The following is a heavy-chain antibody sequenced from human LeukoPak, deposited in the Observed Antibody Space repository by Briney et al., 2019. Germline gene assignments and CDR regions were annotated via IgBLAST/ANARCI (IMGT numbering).Heavy chain of an antibody. CDR2: IIPIFGTA. CDR1: GGTFSSYA. V-gene: IGHV1-69*13. Sequence: SVKVSCKASGGTFSSYAISWVRQAPGQGLKWMGGIIPIFGTANYAQKFQGRVTITADESTSTAYMELSSLRSEDTAVYYCARAPFSGWSHHLGYWGQGTLVTVSS. D-gene: IGHD6-19*01. CDR3: ARAPFSGWSHHLGY. J-gene: IGHJ4*02.